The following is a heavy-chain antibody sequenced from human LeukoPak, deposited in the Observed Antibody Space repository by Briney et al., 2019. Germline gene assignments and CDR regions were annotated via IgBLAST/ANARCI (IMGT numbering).Heavy chain of an antibody. D-gene: IGHD3-10*01. Sequence: GRSLRLSCAASGFTFSSYAMHWVRQAPGKGLEWAAVISYDGSNKYYADSVKGRFTISRDNSKNTLSLQMNSLRAEDTAVYYCARVRGLLPTSADYGMDVWGQGTTVTVSS. CDR1: GFTFSSYA. CDR3: ARVRGLLPTSADYGMDV. CDR2: ISYDGSNK. J-gene: IGHJ6*02. V-gene: IGHV3-30-3*01.